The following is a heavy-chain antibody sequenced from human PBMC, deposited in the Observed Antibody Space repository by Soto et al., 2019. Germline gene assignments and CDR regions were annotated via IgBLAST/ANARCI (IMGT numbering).Heavy chain of an antibody. D-gene: IGHD4-17*01. V-gene: IGHV1-69*12. CDR3: ARGPRGDYFRYYYYGMDV. J-gene: IGHJ6*02. CDR1: GGTFSSYA. CDR2: IIPIFGTA. Sequence: QVQLVQSGAEVKKPGSSVKVSCKASGGTFSSYAISWVRQAPGQGLEWMGGIIPIFGTANYAQKFQGRVTITADESTSTXXMELSSLRSEDTAVYYCARGPRGDYFRYYYYGMDVWGQGTTVTVSS.